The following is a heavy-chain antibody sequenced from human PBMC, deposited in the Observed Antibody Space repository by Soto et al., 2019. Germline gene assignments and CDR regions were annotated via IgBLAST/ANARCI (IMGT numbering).Heavy chain of an antibody. Sequence: SSATLSLTCAFYRGTFSGYYWSWSRQPPGKGLEWIGEINHSGSTNYNPSLKSRVTISVDTSKNQFSLKLSSVTAADTAVYYCARELPRYQLLSTGSTNWFDPWGQVTLVTVS. V-gene: IGHV4-34*01. CDR3: ARELPRYQLLSTGSTNWFDP. CDR2: INHSGST. J-gene: IGHJ5*02. D-gene: IGHD2-2*01. CDR1: RGTFSGYY.